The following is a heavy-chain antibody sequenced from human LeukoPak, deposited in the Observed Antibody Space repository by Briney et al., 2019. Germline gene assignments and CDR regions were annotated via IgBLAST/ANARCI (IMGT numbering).Heavy chain of an antibody. J-gene: IGHJ3*02. CDR3: ARDLESTAARQYAFDI. CDR1: GGSISSGGYY. V-gene: IGHV4-30-2*01. Sequence: PSQTLSLTCTVSGGSISSGGYYWSWIRQPPGKGLEWIGYIYHSGSTYYNPSLKSRVTISVDRSKNQFSLKLSSVTAADTAVYYCARDLESTAARQYAFDIWGQGTMVTVSS. CDR2: IYHSGST. D-gene: IGHD6-6*01.